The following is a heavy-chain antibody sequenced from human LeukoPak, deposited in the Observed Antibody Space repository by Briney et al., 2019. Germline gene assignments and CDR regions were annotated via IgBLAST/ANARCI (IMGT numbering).Heavy chain of an antibody. J-gene: IGHJ4*02. CDR2: ISGSGGST. CDR1: GFTFSSYA. CDR3: AKDRVSSGWPTNTDY. D-gene: IGHD6-19*01. Sequence: GGSLRLSCAASGFTFSSYAMSWVRQAPGKGLEWVSAISGSGGSTYYADSVKGRFTISRDNSKSTLYLQMNSLRAEDTAVYYCAKDRVSSGWPTNTDYWGQGTLVTVSS. V-gene: IGHV3-23*01.